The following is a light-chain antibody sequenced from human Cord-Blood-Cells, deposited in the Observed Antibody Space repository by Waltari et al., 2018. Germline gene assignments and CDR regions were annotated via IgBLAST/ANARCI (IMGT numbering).Light chain of an antibody. CDR1: QGIRND. V-gene: IGKV1-6*01. Sequence: LPMTPSPSSPSASVRDRVTITCRASQGIRNDLGWYQQKPGKAPKLLIYAASSLQSGVPSRFSGSGSGTDFTLTISSLQPEDFATYYCLQDYNYPRTFGQGTKVEIK. CDR3: LQDYNYPRT. J-gene: IGKJ1*01. CDR2: AAS.